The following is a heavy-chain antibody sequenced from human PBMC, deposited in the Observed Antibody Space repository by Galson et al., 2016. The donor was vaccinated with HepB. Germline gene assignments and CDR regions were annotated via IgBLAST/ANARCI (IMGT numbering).Heavy chain of an antibody. Sequence: SLRLSCAASGFIFSDSYMSWIRQAPGKGLEWVAYITSSGSFIDYADSVRGRFTISRDNAKNSLYLQMNSLRAEDTAVYYCARYTTFGVVVYLDPWGQGTRVIVSS. CDR3: ARYTTFGVVVYLDP. D-gene: IGHD3-3*01. CDR1: GFIFSDSY. J-gene: IGHJ5*02. CDR2: ITSSGSFI. V-gene: IGHV3-11*01.